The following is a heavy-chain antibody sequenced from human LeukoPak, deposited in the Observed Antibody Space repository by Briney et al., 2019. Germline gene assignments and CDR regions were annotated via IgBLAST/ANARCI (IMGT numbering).Heavy chain of an antibody. D-gene: IGHD5-12*01. CDR3: AKDLSLATIAYDY. J-gene: IGHJ4*02. V-gene: IGHV3-23*01. Sequence: PGGSLRLSCAASGFTFSSYAMSWVRQAEGKGMEWVSAIRGSGGSTNCADSVKGRLTISRDNSKNTLYLQMNSLRAEDTAVYYCAKDLSLATIAYDYWGQGTLVTVSS. CDR2: IRGSGGST. CDR1: GFTFSSYA.